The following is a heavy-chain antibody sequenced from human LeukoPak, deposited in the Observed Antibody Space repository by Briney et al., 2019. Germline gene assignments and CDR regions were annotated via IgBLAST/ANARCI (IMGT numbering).Heavy chain of an antibody. V-gene: IGHV1-2*02. CDR3: ARGLTADTPPRYYYDGMDV. CDR2: INPNSGGT. CDR1: GYTFTGYY. J-gene: IGHJ6*02. Sequence: ASVTVSCKASGYTFTGYYMHWVRQAPGQGLEWMGWINPNSGGTNYAQKFQGRVTMTRDTSISTAYMELSRLRSEDTAVYYCARGLTADTPPRYYYDGMDVWGQGTTVTVSS. D-gene: IGHD2-15*01.